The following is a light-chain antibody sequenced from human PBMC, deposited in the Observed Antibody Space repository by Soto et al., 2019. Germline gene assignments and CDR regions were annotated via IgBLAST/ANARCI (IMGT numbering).Light chain of an antibody. CDR3: CSYGGSSTHHV. Sequence: QSPLTQPASVSGSPGQSITISCTGTSSDVGSYNLVSWYQQHPGKAPKLMIYEVSKRPSGVSNRFSGSKSGNTASLTISGLQAEDEADYYCCSYGGSSTHHVFGTGTKVTVL. CDR1: SSDVGSYNL. J-gene: IGLJ1*01. V-gene: IGLV2-23*02. CDR2: EVS.